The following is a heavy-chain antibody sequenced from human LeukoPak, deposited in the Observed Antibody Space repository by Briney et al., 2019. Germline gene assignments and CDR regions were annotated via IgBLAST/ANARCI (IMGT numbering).Heavy chain of an antibody. V-gene: IGHV3-23*01. J-gene: IGHJ4*02. D-gene: IGHD3-22*01. Sequence: GGFLRLSCAASGFTFSSYVMSWVRQAPGKGLEWVSGISGSGGSTYYADSVKGRFTISRDNSKDTLYLQMNSLRAEDTAVYYCAKDLASDYYDSSGYYPSFDYWGQGTLVTVSS. CDR2: ISGSGGST. CDR3: AKDLASDYYDSSGYYPSFDY. CDR1: GFTFSSYV.